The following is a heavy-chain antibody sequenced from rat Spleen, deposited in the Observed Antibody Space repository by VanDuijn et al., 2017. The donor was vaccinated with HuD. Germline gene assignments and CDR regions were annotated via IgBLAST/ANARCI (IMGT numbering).Heavy chain of an antibody. CDR2: ISSGGTS. J-gene: IGHJ3*01. V-gene: IGHV2S8*01. CDR3: ARGWERFAY. Sequence: QVQLKESGPGLVQPSQTLSLTCTVSGFSLTNYGVTWVRQPPGKGLEWIGAISSGGTSYYNSVLNPRVSISRDISKSQVFLKMNSLQTEDTAMYFCARGWERFAYWGQGTLVTVSS. D-gene: IGHD5-1*01. CDR1: GFSLTNYG.